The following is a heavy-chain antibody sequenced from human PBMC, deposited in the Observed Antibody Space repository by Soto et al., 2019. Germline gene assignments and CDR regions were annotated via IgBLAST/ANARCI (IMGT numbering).Heavy chain of an antibody. J-gene: IGHJ6*02. Sequence: GGSLRLSCAASGFTFSSYSMNWVRQAPGKGLEWVSYISSSSSTIYYADSVKGRFTISRDNAKNSLYLQMNSLRDEDTAVYYCARDLSMVRGVSSYYGMDVWGQGTTVTVSS. D-gene: IGHD3-10*01. CDR2: ISSSSSTI. V-gene: IGHV3-48*02. CDR3: ARDLSMVRGVSSYYGMDV. CDR1: GFTFSSYS.